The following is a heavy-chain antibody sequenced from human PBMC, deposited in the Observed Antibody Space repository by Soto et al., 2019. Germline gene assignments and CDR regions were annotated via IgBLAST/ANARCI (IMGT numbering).Heavy chain of an antibody. D-gene: IGHD1-26*01. CDR1: GGHVINYT. CDR2: INGRGNYI. V-gene: IGHV3-21*01. J-gene: IGHJ4*02. CDR3: VRGDGIVGDYSVFDY. Sequence: GRSLTVSSASAGGHVINYTINGDRQASWTGLEWVSSINGRGNYIYYAESVKGRFTLSRDNAKNSLYLQMYRLRAEDTALYYCVRGDGIVGDYSVFDYWGLGALVTVSS.